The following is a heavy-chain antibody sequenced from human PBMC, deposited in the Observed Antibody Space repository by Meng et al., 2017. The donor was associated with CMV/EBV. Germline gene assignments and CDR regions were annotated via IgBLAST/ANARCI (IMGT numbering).Heavy chain of an antibody. CDR3: ARGPLGEYSNYDAP. V-gene: IGHV1-2*02. D-gene: IGHD4-11*01. J-gene: IGHJ5*02. Sequence: QVQLVQSGAEVKKPVASGKVSCKASGYTFTGYYRHWVRQAPGQGLEWMGWINPNSGGTNYAQKFQGRVTMTRDTSISTAYMELSRLRSDDTAVYYCARGPLGEYSNYDAPWGQGTLVTVSS. CDR2: INPNSGGT. CDR1: GYTFTGYY.